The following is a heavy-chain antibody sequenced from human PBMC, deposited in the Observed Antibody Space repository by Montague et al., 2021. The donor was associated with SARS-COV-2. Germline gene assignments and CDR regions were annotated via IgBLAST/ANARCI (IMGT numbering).Heavy chain of an antibody. CDR3: ARPGRGYSYGLDAFEV. CDR2: IYYTGST. V-gene: IGHV4-39*01. Sequence: SETLSLTCTVSGGSISNSTYYWGWIRQPPGKGLEWIGSIYYTGSTYYNPSLKSRVTISMNTSNNQFFLKLTSATAADTAVYYCARPGRGYSYGLDAFEVWGQGTMVTVSS. CDR1: GGSISNSTYY. J-gene: IGHJ3*01. D-gene: IGHD5-18*01.